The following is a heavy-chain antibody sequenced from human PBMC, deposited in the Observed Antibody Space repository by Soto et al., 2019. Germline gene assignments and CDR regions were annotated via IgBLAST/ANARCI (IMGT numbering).Heavy chain of an antibody. V-gene: IGHV3-15*07. D-gene: IGHD2-15*01. CDR2: IKSKPAGGTI. Sequence: PGGSLRLSCAASGFTFSNAWMNWVRQAPGKGLEWVGRIKSKPAGGTIDYPAPVKGRFTISRDDSKNTVYLQMSSLRSEDTAVYYCARGPGGPDGPGDYWGQGTLVTVSS. CDR3: ARGPGGPDGPGDY. J-gene: IGHJ4*02. CDR1: GFTFSNAW.